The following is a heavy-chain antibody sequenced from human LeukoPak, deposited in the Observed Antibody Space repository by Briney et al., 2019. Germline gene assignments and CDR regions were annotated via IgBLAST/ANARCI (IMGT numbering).Heavy chain of an antibody. CDR1: GYTFTSYG. CDR2: ISTNNNNT. Sequence: ASVKVSCKASGYTFTSYGISWVRQAPGQGLEWMGWISTNNNNTNYAQNLQGRVTMTTDTSTSTAYMELRSLRSDDTAVYYCATQLSPRAFDIWGQGTMVTVSS. J-gene: IGHJ3*02. V-gene: IGHV1-18*01. CDR3: ATQLSPRAFDI. D-gene: IGHD1-1*01.